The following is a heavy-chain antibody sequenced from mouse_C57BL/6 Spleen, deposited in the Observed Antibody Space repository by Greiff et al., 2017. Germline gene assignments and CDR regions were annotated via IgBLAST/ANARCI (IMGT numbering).Heavy chain of an antibody. Sequence: QVQLKQPGAELVKPGASVKMSCKASGYTFTSYWLTWVKQRPGQGLEWIGDIYPGSGSANYNEKFKSKATLTVDTSSSTAYMQLSSLTSEDSAVYDCARGRGSNFFAYWGQGTLVTVSA. V-gene: IGHV1-55*01. CDR2: IYPGSGSA. CDR1: GYTFTSYW. J-gene: IGHJ3*01. D-gene: IGHD2-5*01. CDR3: ARGRGSNFFAY.